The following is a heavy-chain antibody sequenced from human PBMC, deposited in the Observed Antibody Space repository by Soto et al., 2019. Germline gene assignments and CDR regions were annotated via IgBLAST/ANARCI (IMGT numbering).Heavy chain of an antibody. J-gene: IGHJ4*02. D-gene: IGHD3-10*01. Sequence: XGPTLVNPTQTLTLTCTFSGFSLSTSGVGVGWIRQPPGKALEWLALIYWNDDKRYSPSLKSRLTITKDTSKNQVVLTMTNMDPVDTATSYCAHRRVPPFCHHRTSYYFDYWGQGTLVTVSS. CDR1: GFSLSTSGVG. CDR2: IYWNDDK. CDR3: AHRRVPPFCHHRTSYYFDY. V-gene: IGHV2-5*01.